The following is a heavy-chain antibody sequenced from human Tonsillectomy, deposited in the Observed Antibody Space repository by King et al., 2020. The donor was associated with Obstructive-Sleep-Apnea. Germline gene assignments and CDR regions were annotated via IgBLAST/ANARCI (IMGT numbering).Heavy chain of an antibody. J-gene: IGHJ4*02. CDR1: GGSFSVYS. D-gene: IGHD4-17*01. CDR3: ASGEVYYGDYDY. CDR2: INHSGTA. V-gene: IGHV4-34*01. Sequence: VQLQQWGAGLLKPSETLSLTCAVYGGSFSVYSWSWIRQPPGKGLDCIGEINHSGTATYNPSLKNRFTISVDTAKNQFSLKLSSVTAADTAVYYCASGEVYYGDYDYWGQGTLVTVSS.